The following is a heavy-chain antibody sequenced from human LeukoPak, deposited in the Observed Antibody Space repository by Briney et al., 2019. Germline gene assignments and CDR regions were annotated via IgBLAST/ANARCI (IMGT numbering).Heavy chain of an antibody. CDR1: GYTFTSYG. V-gene: IGHV1-18*01. Sequence: ASVKVSCKASGYTFTSYGISWVRQAPGQGLEWMGWISTYNGNTKYAQKFQGRVTMTTDTSTSTAYKELRSLRSDDTAVYYCARDLRPEGADYYYYYYMDVWGKGTTVTVSS. CDR2: ISTYNGNT. CDR3: ARDLRPEGADYYYYYYMDV. J-gene: IGHJ6*03. D-gene: IGHD1-14*01.